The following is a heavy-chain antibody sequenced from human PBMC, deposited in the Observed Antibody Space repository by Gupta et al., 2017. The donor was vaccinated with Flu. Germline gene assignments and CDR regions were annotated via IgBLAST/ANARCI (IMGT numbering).Heavy chain of an antibody. CDR2: ISSSISYI. CDR3: ARDMVYYYDSSGYS. Sequence: EVQLLESGGCLVRPRGSLRLSCAASGFPFTSYSLNWVRQAPGKGLAWVSSISSSISYIYYADSVKGRFTISRDNAKNSLYLQMTSLRAEDTYVYYCARDMVYYYDSSGYSWGQGTLVTVSS. D-gene: IGHD3-22*01. CDR1: GFPFTSYS. V-gene: IGHV3-21*01. J-gene: IGHJ5*02.